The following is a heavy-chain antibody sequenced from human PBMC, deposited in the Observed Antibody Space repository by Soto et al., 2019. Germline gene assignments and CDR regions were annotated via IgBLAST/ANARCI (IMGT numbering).Heavy chain of an antibody. D-gene: IGHD2-15*01. V-gene: IGHV1-69*02. CDR3: AMASILSREGWIYYYYYMDV. J-gene: IGHJ6*03. Sequence: QVQLVQSGAEVKKPGSSVKVSCKASGGTFSSYTISWVRQAPGQGLEWMGRIIPILGIANYAQKFQGRVTITADKSTSTAYMELSSLRSEDTAVYYCAMASILSREGWIYYYYYMDVWGKGTTVTVSS. CDR1: GGTFSSYT. CDR2: IIPILGIA.